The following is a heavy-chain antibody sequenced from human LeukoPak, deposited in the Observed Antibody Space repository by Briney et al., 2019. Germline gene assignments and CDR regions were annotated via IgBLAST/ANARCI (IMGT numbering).Heavy chain of an antibody. CDR1: GFTFSSYS. J-gene: IGHJ5*02. V-gene: IGHV3-21*01. Sequence: GGSLRLSCAASGFTFSSYSMNWVRQAPGKGLEWVSSISSSSSYIYYADSVKGRFTISRDNAKNSLYLQMNSLRAGDTAVYYCPSFPIAVAGSWGQGTLVTVSS. CDR2: ISSSSSYI. D-gene: IGHD6-19*01. CDR3: PSFPIAVAGS.